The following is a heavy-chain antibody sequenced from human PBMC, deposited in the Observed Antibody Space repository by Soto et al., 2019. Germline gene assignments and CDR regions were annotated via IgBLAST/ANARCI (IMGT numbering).Heavy chain of an antibody. V-gene: IGHV3-11*01. Sequence: GWSLRLSCASSVFTFIDYYMSWIRQAPGKGLEWISHISDSATTMYYADSVKGRFTISRDNARKSLFLHMNSLRAEDTAVYYCARDTAFISSGLFNPWGQGTLVTAPQ. J-gene: IGHJ5*02. D-gene: IGHD3-22*01. CDR2: ISDSATTM. CDR3: ARDTAFISSGLFNP. CDR1: VFTFIDYY.